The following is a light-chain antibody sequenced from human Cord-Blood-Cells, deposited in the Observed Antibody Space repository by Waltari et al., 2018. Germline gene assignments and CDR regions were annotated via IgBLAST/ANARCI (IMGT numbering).Light chain of an antibody. CDR2: DAS. CDR3: QQYDNLLTIT. CDR1: QDISNY. V-gene: IGKV1-33*01. Sequence: DIQMTQSPSSLSASVGDRVTITCQASQDISNYLNWYQQKPGKAPKLLIYDASNLETGVPSRFSGSGSGTDFTFTISSLQPEEMATYYCQQYDNLLTITFGQGTRLEIK. J-gene: IGKJ5*01.